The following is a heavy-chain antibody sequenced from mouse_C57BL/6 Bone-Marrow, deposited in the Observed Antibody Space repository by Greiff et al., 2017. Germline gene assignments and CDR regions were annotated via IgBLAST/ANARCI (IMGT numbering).Heavy chain of an antibody. CDR1: GYTFTSYW. J-gene: IGHJ2*01. Sequence: QVQLKQPGAELVRPGTSVKLSCKASGYTFTSYWMHWVQQRPGQGLEWIGVIDPADSYTNYNQKFKGKATLTVDTSSSKAYMQLSSLTSEDAAVYYCARGLWSRGGFDYWGQGTTLTVAS. D-gene: IGHD1-1*02. CDR3: ARGLWSRGGFDY. V-gene: IGHV1-59*01. CDR2: IDPADSYT.